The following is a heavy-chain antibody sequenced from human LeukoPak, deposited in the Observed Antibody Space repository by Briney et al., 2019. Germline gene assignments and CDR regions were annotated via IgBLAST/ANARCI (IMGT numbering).Heavy chain of an antibody. CDR1: GYTFTSYA. Sequence: ASVKVSCKASGYTFTSYAMHWVRQAPGQRLEWMGWINAGNGNTKYSQKFQGRVTITRDTSASTAYMELSSLRSEDTAVYYCARDVVPVTTAPFDYWGRGTLVTVSS. CDR3: ARDVVPVTTAPFDY. J-gene: IGHJ4*02. D-gene: IGHD4-17*01. V-gene: IGHV1-3*01. CDR2: INAGNGNT.